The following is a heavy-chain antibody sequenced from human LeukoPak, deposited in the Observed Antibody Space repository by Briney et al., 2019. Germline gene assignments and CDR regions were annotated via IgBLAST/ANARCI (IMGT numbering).Heavy chain of an antibody. CDR3: ARIPYSSRWTFDI. CDR2: ISYDGSNK. CDR1: GFTFSSYA. D-gene: IGHD6-19*01. Sequence: GGSLRLSCAASGFTFSSYAMHWVRQAPGKGLEWVAVISYDGSNKYYADSVKGRFTISRDNSKNTLYLQMNSLRAEDTAVYYCARIPYSSRWTFDIWGQGTMVTVSS. J-gene: IGHJ3*02. V-gene: IGHV3-30-3*01.